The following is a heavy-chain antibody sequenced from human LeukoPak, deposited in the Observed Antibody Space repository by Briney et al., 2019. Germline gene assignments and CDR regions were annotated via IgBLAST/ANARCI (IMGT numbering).Heavy chain of an antibody. V-gene: IGHV6-1*01. D-gene: IGHD3-9*01. J-gene: IGHJ6*04. CDR1: GDSVSSNSAA. Sequence: SQTLSLTCAISGDSVSSNSAAWNWVRQSPSRGLEWLVRTYYRSKWYNDYAVKSRITINPDTSKNQFSLQLNSVTPEDTAVYYCARGYDILTGYYVDYYYYGMDVWGKGTTVTVSS. CDR2: TYYRSKWYN. CDR3: ARGYDILTGYYVDYYYYGMDV.